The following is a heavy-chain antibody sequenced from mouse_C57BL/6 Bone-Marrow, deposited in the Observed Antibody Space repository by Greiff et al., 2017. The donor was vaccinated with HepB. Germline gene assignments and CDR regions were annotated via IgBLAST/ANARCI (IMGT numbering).Heavy chain of an antibody. CDR3: ARYPYGLYAMDY. D-gene: IGHD1-1*02. CDR2: IRNKANGYTT. Sequence: EVKVVESGGGLVQPGGSLSLSCAASGFTFTDYYMSWVRQPPGKALEWLGFIRNKANGYTTEYSASVKGRFTISRDNSQSILYLQMNALRAEDSATYYCARYPYGLYAMDYWGQGTSVTVSS. CDR1: GFTFTDYY. J-gene: IGHJ4*01. V-gene: IGHV7-3*01.